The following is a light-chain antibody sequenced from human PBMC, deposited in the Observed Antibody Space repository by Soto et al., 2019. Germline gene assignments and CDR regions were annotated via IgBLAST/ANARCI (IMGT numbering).Light chain of an antibody. J-gene: IGLJ1*01. CDR2: DVS. Sequence: QSALTQPASVSGSPGQSITLSCTGTSSDVGGYNYVSWYQQHPGKAPKVMIYDVSNRPSGVSNRFSGSKSGNTASLTISGLQTEDEADYYCSSYTSSNSHIFGTGTKLTVL. CDR1: SSDVGGYNY. V-gene: IGLV2-14*03. CDR3: SSYTSSNSHI.